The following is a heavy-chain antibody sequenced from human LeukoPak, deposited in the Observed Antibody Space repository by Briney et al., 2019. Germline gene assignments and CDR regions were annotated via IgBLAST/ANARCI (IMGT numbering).Heavy chain of an antibody. Sequence: SQTLSLTCTVPGGSISSGDYYWSWIRQPPGKGLEWIGYIYYSGSTYYNPSLKSRVTISVDTSKNQFSLKLSSVTAADTAVYYCARHPTLIIYLFDPWGQGTLVTVSS. V-gene: IGHV4-30-4*01. CDR2: IYYSGST. CDR3: ARHPTLIIYLFDP. CDR1: GGSISSGDYY. J-gene: IGHJ5*02. D-gene: IGHD3-9*01.